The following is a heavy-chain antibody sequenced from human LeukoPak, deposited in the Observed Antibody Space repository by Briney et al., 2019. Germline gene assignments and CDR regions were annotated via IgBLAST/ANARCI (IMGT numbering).Heavy chain of an antibody. V-gene: IGHV3-23*01. CDR2: ISGSGGST. D-gene: IGHD3-10*01. CDR1: GGSFSGYY. J-gene: IGHJ3*02. CDR3: AKVTGSGSYLADAFDI. Sequence: ETLSLTCAVYGGSFSGYYWSWVRQAPGKGLEWVSAISGSGGSTYYADSVKGRFTISRDNSKNTLYLQMNSLRAEDTAVYYCAKVTGSGSYLADAFDIWGHGTVVSVSS.